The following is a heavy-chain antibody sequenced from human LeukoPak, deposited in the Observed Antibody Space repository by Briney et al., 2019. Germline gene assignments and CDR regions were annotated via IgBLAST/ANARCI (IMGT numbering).Heavy chain of an antibody. J-gene: IGHJ5*02. Sequence: GRSLRLSCAASGFNVSGSYMNWVRQAPGKGLEWVSVIYTDGSTYYADSVKGRFTISRDNSKNTVDIQMNNLSVEDTAVYYCARDREYCSSTSCLPNWFDPWGQGTLVTVSS. CDR1: GFNVSGSY. D-gene: IGHD2-2*01. V-gene: IGHV3-53*01. CDR2: IYTDGST. CDR3: ARDREYCSSTSCLPNWFDP.